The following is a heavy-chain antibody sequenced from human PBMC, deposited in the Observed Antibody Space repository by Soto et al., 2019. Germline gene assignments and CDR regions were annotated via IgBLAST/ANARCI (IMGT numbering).Heavy chain of an antibody. CDR2: IVSDGSAI. CDR1: GFPSSFYG. V-gene: IGHV3-33*01. J-gene: IGHJ3*02. CDR3: ARDDAFDNENGFDM. D-gene: IGHD3-3*02. Sequence: GGSLRLSCAVSGFPSSFYGFHWVRQSPGKGLEWLGVIVSDGSAIYHADSLEGRFFISRDNSKDILYLQMNSLRVEDTAVYYCARDDAFDNENGFDMWGQGTMVTVSS.